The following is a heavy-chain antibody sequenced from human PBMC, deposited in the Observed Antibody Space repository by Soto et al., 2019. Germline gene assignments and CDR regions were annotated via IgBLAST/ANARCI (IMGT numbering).Heavy chain of an antibody. CDR1: GFTFSSYA. D-gene: IGHD6-19*01. V-gene: IGHV3-23*01. CDR3: AKGVPGIAVAGTGYFQH. CDR2: ISGSGDST. J-gene: IGHJ1*01. Sequence: GGSLRLSCAASGFTFSSYAMSWVRQAPGKGLEWVSGISGSGDSTYYADSVKGRFTISRDNSKNTLYLQMNSLRAEDTAVYYRAKGVPGIAVAGTGYFQHWGQGTLVTVSS.